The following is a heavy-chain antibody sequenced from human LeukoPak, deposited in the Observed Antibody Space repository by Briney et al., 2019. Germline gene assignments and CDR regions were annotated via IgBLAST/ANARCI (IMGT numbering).Heavy chain of an antibody. J-gene: IGHJ6*02. CDR1: GYTFTSYD. Sequence: GASVKVSCKASGYTFTSYDINWVRQATGQGLEWMGWMNPNSGNTGYAQKFQGRVTMTRNTSISTAYMELSSLRSEDTAVYYCARDSGSYSLYYYYYGMDVWGQGTTVTVSS. CDR2: MNPNSGNT. CDR3: ARDSGSYSLYYYYYGMDV. V-gene: IGHV1-8*01. D-gene: IGHD1-26*01.